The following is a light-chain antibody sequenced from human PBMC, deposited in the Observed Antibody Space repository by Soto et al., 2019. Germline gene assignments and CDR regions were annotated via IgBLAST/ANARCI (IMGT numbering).Light chain of an antibody. CDR2: WAS. J-gene: IGKJ1*01. CDR3: QQYYSTPWT. Sequence: DILMTQSPDSLAVSLGERATINCKSSQSVLYNSNNKNYLAWYQQKPGQPPKLLIYWASTRDSGVPDRFSGSGSGTDFTLTISSLQAEDVAVYYCQQYYSTPWTFGQETKVEIK. CDR1: QSVLYNSNNKNY. V-gene: IGKV4-1*01.